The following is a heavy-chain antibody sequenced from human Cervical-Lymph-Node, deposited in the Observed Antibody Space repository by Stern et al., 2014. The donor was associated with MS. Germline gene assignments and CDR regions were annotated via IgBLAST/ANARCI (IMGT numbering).Heavy chain of an antibody. CDR1: GFAFDDYA. Sequence: EGQLVESGGGLVQPGRSLRLSCAAAGFAFDDYAMHWVRQAPGKGLEWVSGISWSGTKIGYADSVKGRFTISRDNAKNSLFLQMNNLRAEDTALYYCATANYEFGYYGMDVWGQGTAVTVS. CDR2: ISWSGTKI. V-gene: IGHV3-9*01. J-gene: IGHJ6*02. CDR3: ATANYEFGYYGMDV. D-gene: IGHD3-3*01.